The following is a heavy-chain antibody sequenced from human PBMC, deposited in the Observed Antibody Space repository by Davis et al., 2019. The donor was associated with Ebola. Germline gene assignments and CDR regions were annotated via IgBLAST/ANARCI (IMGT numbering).Heavy chain of an antibody. V-gene: IGHV1-46*01. J-gene: IGHJ5*02. Sequence: ASVKVSCKASGYTFTSYDINWVRQAPGQGLEWMGIINPSGGSTSYAQKFQGRVTMTRDTSISTAYMELSRLRSDDTAVYYCARDRGSVVPAAYWFDPWGQGTLVTVSS. CDR1: GYTFTSYD. D-gene: IGHD2-2*01. CDR3: ARDRGSVVPAAYWFDP. CDR2: INPSGGST.